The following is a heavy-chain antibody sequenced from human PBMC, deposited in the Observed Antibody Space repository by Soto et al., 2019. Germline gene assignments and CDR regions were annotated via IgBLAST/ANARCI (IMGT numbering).Heavy chain of an antibody. V-gene: IGHV3-9*01. Sequence: EVQVAESGGGSVQPGRSLRLSCEASGFSFDEYAMHWVRQVPGKGLAWVSSINWNSGNIGYADSVRGRFTISRDNAKNSMYLQMNSLRPEDTAFYYCAKGTKYCSSGVCSVFDYWGQGTLVTGSS. CDR2: INWNSGNI. CDR3: AKGTKYCSSGVCSVFDY. J-gene: IGHJ4*02. CDR1: GFSFDEYA. D-gene: IGHD2-8*01.